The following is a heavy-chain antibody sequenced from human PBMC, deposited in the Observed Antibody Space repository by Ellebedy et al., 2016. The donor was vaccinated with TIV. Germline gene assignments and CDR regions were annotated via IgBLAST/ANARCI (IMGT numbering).Heavy chain of an antibody. CDR2: INQDGSEK. Sequence: GESLKISCTASGFSFSSYWMTWVRQAPGKGLEWVANINQDGSEKFYGDSVKGRFTISRDNAKNSLYLQVSSLRVEDTAVFYCATDGSYGDYRSPTHAFVMWGQGTVVTVSS. CDR3: ATDGSYGDYRSPTHAFVM. J-gene: IGHJ3*02. CDR1: GFSFSSYW. D-gene: IGHD4-17*01. V-gene: IGHV3-7*04.